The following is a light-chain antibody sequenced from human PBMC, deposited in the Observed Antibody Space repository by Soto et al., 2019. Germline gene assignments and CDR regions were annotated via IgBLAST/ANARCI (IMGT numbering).Light chain of an antibody. CDR2: DAS. V-gene: IGKV1-33*01. J-gene: IGKJ2*01. Sequence: DIRMTQSPSSLSTSLGDRVTITCQASQDIKNYLNWYQQKPGKAPKLLIYDASSLETGVPSRFSGSGSGTDFTFTISSLQPEDIATYYCQLYDHLPHTFGQGTKLEIK. CDR1: QDIKNY. CDR3: QLYDHLPHT.